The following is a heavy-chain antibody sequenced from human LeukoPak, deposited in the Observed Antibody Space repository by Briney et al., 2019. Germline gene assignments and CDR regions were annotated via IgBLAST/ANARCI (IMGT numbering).Heavy chain of an antibody. D-gene: IGHD1/OR15-1a*01. V-gene: IGHV1-2*02. CDR3: ANGPNNNQPHPYFDF. CDR1: GYTFTTYY. Sequence: ASVKVSCKTSGYTFTTYYIHWLRQAPGQGLEWMGWINPNSGGTNFAQKFQGRVTMTRDTSISTAYMKVSSLRSDDTAVYYCANGPNNNQPHPYFDFWGQGTLVTVSS. CDR2: INPNSGGT. J-gene: IGHJ4*02.